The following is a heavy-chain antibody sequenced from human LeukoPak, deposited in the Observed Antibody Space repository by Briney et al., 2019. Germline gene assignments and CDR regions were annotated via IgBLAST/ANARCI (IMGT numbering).Heavy chain of an antibody. V-gene: IGHV3-64*01. J-gene: IGHJ4*02. D-gene: IGHD2-8*01. CDR3: ATDIVLMVYATHDY. Sequence: GGSLRLSCAASGFTFSTSVMHWVRQAPGKGLEHVSAINSNGGSTYYGNPVKGRFTISRDNSKNTLYLQMNSLRAEDTAVYYCATDIVLMVYATHDYWGQGTLVTVSS. CDR1: GFTFSTSV. CDR2: INSNGGST.